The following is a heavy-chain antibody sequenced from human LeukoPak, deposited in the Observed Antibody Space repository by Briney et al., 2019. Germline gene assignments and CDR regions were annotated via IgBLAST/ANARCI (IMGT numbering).Heavy chain of an antibody. D-gene: IGHD2-21*01. CDR3: ARAAIVVVIAIPGGNDAFDI. Sequence: ASVKVSCKASGYTFTTYYIHWVRQAPGQGLEWMGFINPSGGSTSYAQKLQGRVTMTTDTSTSTAYMELRSLRSDDTAVYYCARAAIVVVIAIPGGNDAFDIWGQGTMVTVSS. J-gene: IGHJ3*02. CDR2: INPSGGST. V-gene: IGHV1-46*01. CDR1: GYTFTTYY.